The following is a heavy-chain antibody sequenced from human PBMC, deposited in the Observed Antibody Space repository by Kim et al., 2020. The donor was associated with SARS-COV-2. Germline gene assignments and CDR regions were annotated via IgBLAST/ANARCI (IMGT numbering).Heavy chain of an antibody. CDR2: IIGSGVST. J-gene: IGHJ5*02. CDR1: GFTFSSYA. Sequence: GGSLRLSCAASGFTFSSYAMSWVRQAPGKGLEWISAIIGSGVSTYYADSVKGRFTISRDNSNNTLYLQINNLRAEDTAVYYCAKDQPLEGMLRGVVTGNWIDPWGRGTLVTVSS. CDR3: AKDQPLEGMLRGVVTGNWIDP. V-gene: IGHV3-23*01. D-gene: IGHD3-10*01.